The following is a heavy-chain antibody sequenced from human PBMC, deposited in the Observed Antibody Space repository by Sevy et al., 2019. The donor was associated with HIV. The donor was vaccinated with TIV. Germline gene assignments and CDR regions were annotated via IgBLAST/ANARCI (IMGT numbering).Heavy chain of an antibody. J-gene: IGHJ6*02. Sequence: GGSLRLSCAASRFTFSSYWMSWVRQAPGKGLEWVANINQDGGEKYHLDSVKGRFTISRDNAKNSLYLQMNSLRAEDSVVYFCAGVSSISYDRGYYYAMDVWGQGSTVTVSS. CDR1: RFTFSSYW. D-gene: IGHD3-22*01. CDR2: INQDGGEK. CDR3: AGVSSISYDRGYYYAMDV. V-gene: IGHV3-7*01.